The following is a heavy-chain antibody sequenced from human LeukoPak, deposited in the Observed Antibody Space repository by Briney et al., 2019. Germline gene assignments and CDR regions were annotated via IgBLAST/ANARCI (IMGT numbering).Heavy chain of an antibody. CDR3: AKGVWESGWYDYFDY. CDR2: ISGSGGST. J-gene: IGHJ4*02. D-gene: IGHD6-19*01. V-gene: IGHV3-23*01. Sequence: GGSLRLSCAASGFTFRNYAMSRVRQAPGKGLEWVSAISGSGGSTYYADSVKGRFTISRDNSKNTLYLQMNSLRAEDTAVYYCAKGVWESGWYDYFDYWGQGALVTVSS. CDR1: GFTFRNYA.